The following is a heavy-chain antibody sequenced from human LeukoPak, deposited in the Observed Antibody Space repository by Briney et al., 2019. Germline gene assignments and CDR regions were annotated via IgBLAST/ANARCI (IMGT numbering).Heavy chain of an antibody. CDR2: IYYSGST. CDR1: GGSISSYY. CDR3: ARIRTTVTTEYYFDY. D-gene: IGHD4-17*01. J-gene: IGHJ4*02. Sequence: SETLSLTCTVSGGSISSYYWSWIRQPPGKGLEWIGYIYYSGSTNYNPSLKSRVTMSVDTSKNQFSLKLSSVTAADTAVYYCARIRTTVTTEYYFDYWGQGTLVTVSS. V-gene: IGHV4-59*12.